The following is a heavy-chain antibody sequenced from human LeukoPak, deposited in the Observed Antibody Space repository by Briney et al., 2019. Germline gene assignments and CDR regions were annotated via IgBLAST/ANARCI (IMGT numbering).Heavy chain of an antibody. D-gene: IGHD3-22*01. V-gene: IGHV4-59*08. CDR3: ARQGLYYYDSSGPDAFDI. CDR2: IYHSGST. CDR1: GVSISSYY. Sequence: SSQTLSLTCTVSGVSISSYYWSWIRQPPGKGLEWIGSIYHSGSTYYNPSLKSRVTISLDTSKSQFSLKLSSVTAADTAVYYCARQGLYYYDSSGPDAFDIWGQGTMVTVSS. J-gene: IGHJ3*02.